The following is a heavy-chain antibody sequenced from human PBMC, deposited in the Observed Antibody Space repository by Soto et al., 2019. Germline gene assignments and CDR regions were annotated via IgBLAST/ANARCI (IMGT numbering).Heavy chain of an antibody. V-gene: IGHV6-1*01. J-gene: IGHJ3*02. CDR1: GDSVSSNSAA. D-gene: IGHD6-6*01. CDR3: AGVVQSRLIAARHYSYAFAI. CDR2: TYYRSKWYN. Sequence: SQTLSLTCAISGDSVSSNSAAWNWIRQPPSRGLEWLGRTYYRSKWYNDYAVSVKSRITINPDTSKNQFSLQLNSVTPEDTAVYYCAGVVQSRLIAARHYSYAFAIWGQGTMVTVSS.